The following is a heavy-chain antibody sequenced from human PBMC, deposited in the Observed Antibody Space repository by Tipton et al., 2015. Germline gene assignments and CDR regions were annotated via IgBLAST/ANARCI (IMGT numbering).Heavy chain of an antibody. CDR2: IYSSGSS. D-gene: IGHD6-19*01. J-gene: IGHJ4*02. CDR1: GASISDYW. Sequence: TLSLTCSVSGASISDYWWTWIRQPPGKGLEWIGYIYSSGSSKYNPSLKSRATMSIDTSKNQFSLKLTSVTAADTAIYYCGRDRLAVAGIDYWGQGTLVTVSS. V-gene: IGHV4-4*08. CDR3: GRDRLAVAGIDY.